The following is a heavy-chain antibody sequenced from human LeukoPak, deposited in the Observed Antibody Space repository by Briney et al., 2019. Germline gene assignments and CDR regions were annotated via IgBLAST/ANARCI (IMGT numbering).Heavy chain of an antibody. D-gene: IGHD6-13*01. V-gene: IGHV4-59*01. CDR1: GGSISSYY. Sequence: SETLSLTCTVSGGSISSYYWSWIRQPPGKGLEWIGYIYYSGSTNYNPSLKSRVTISVDTSKNQFSLKLSSVTTADTAVYYCARGSSSRTYYYGMDVWGQGTTVTVSS. J-gene: IGHJ6*02. CDR3: ARGSSSRTYYYGMDV. CDR2: IYYSGST.